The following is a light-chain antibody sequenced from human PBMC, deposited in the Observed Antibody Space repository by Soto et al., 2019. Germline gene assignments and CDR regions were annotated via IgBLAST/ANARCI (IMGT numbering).Light chain of an antibody. J-gene: IGKJ4*01. Sequence: DIQMTQSPSSVFASVGAPVTITRRATQSISSWLAWYQQKLGKAPKILIYDASSLESGVPSRFSGSGSETDFSLTIRALKPEDFATYYCQQLSRYPLTFGGGTKVDIK. V-gene: IGKV1-12*01. CDR1: QSISSW. CDR3: QQLSRYPLT. CDR2: DAS.